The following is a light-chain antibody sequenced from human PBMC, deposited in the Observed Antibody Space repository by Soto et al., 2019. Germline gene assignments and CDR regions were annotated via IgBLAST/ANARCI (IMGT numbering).Light chain of an antibody. V-gene: IGKV3D-11*01. CDR2: DAS. CDR1: QGVSSY. Sequence: EIVLTQSPATLSLSPGDRATLSCRASQGVSSYLAWYQQKPGQAPRLLIYDASNRATGIPARFSGSGPGTDFTLTISSLEPEDFAVYYCQQRDTFGQGTKLRSN. CDR3: QQRDT. J-gene: IGKJ2*01.